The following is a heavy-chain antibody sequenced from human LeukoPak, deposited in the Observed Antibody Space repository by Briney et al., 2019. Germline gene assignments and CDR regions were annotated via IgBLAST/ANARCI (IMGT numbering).Heavy chain of an antibody. CDR3: AKDSIFYGSGSEFDY. CDR1: GFTFSSYA. D-gene: IGHD3-10*01. CDR2: ISGSGGST. J-gene: IGHJ4*02. Sequence: GSLRLSCAASGFTFSSYAMSWVRQAPGKGLEWVSAISGSGGSTYYADSVKGRFTISRDNSKNTLYLQMNSLRAEDTAVYYCAKDSIFYGSGSEFDYWGQGTLVTVSS. V-gene: IGHV3-23*01.